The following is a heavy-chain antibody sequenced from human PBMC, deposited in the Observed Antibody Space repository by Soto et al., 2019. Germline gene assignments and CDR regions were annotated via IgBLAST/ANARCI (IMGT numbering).Heavy chain of an antibody. J-gene: IGHJ4*02. Sequence: QVQLVESGGGVVQPGGSLRLSCAASGFTFRDFGMHWVRQAPGKGLEWVAVIWYDGSNKYYVDSVKGRFTISRDNSKNTLYLQMNSLRPEDTAVYYCARQSLGNIRLRGLDYWGQGTLVTVSS. V-gene: IGHV3-33*01. CDR1: GFTFRDFG. CDR3: ARQSLGNIRLRGLDY. D-gene: IGHD1-1*01. CDR2: IWYDGSNK.